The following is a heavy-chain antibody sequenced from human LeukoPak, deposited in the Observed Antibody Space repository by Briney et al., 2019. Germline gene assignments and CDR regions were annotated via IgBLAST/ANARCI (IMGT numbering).Heavy chain of an antibody. CDR2: IYYSGST. D-gene: IGHD5-18*01. V-gene: IGHV4-59*01. Sequence: SETLSLTCTVSGGSISSYYWSWIRQPPGKGLEWIGYIYYSGSTNYNPSLKSRVTISVDTSKNQFSLKLSSVTAADTAVYYCARDRGYEYYFDYWGQGTLVTVSS. CDR1: GGSISSYY. J-gene: IGHJ4*02. CDR3: ARDRGYEYYFDY.